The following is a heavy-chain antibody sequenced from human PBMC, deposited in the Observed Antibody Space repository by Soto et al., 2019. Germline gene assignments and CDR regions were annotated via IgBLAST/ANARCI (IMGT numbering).Heavy chain of an antibody. D-gene: IGHD1-26*01. CDR2: IKEDGSDK. J-gene: IGHJ3*02. Sequence: GSLRLSCEASGLTLSYYWMNWFRQAPGKRLEFVANIKEDGSDKHYVDSVKGRFAISRDNAKNSLFLEMSSLRAGDTAVYYCVRGIVGGTRALDIWGQGTLVTVSS. CDR3: VRGIVGGTRALDI. CDR1: GLTLSYYW. V-gene: IGHV3-7*05.